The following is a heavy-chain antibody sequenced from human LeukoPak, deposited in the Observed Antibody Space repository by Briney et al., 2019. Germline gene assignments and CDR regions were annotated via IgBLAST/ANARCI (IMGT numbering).Heavy chain of an antibody. J-gene: IGHJ6*03. CDR2: IFHSGTT. CDR1: GGSISPYY. CDR3: ARGGYYYLDV. V-gene: IGHV4-59*01. Sequence: SETLTLTCTMSGGSISPYYWSWIRQPPGKGLEWIAYIFHSGTTKYNPSLKSRVAISLDTPKSQFSLKLHSVTAADTAVYYCARGGYYYLDVWGGGTTVTVSS.